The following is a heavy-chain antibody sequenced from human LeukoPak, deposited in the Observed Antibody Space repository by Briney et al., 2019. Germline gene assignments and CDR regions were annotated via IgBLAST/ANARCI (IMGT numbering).Heavy chain of an antibody. CDR2: ISYDGSNK. CDR3: AKDSSHIAAAGTIDY. D-gene: IGHD6-13*01. V-gene: IGHV3-30*18. Sequence: SGGSLRLSCAASGFTFSSYGRHWVRQAPGKGLEWVAVISYDGSNKYYADSVKGRFTISRDNSKNTLYLQMNSLRAEDTAVYYCAKDSSHIAAAGTIDYWGQGTLVTVSS. CDR1: GFTFSSYG. J-gene: IGHJ4*02.